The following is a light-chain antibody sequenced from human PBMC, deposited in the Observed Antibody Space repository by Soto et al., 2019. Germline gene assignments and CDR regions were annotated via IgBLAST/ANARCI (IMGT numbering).Light chain of an antibody. CDR2: GNI. CDR1: SSNIGAGYD. J-gene: IGLJ3*02. Sequence: QSVLTQPPSVSGAPGQRVTMSCTGSSSNIGAGYDVHWFQQVPGTAPRLLIYGNINRLSGVPARFSGSKSGTSASLAITGLQAEDEADYYCQSYDSSLSAWVFGGGTQLTVL. V-gene: IGLV1-40*01. CDR3: QSYDSSLSAWV.